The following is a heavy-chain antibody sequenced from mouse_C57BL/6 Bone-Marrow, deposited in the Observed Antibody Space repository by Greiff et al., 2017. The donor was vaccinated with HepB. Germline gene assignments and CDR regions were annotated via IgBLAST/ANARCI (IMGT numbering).Heavy chain of an antibody. D-gene: IGHD1-1*01. CDR1: GYTFTSYW. CDR3: ALLLREAY. J-gene: IGHJ3*01. V-gene: IGHV1-69*01. Sequence: QVHVKQPGAELVMPGASVKLSCKASGYTFTSYWMHWVKQRPGQGLEWIGEIDPSDSYTNYNQKFKGKSTLTVDKSSSTAYMQLSSLTSEDSAVYYCALLLREAYWGQGTLVTVSA. CDR2: IDPSDSYT.